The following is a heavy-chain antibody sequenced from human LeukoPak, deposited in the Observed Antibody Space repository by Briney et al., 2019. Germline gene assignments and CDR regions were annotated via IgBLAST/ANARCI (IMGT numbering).Heavy chain of an antibody. CDR3: AAFGSGYYANDFDY. D-gene: IGHD3-3*01. Sequence: PSETLSLTCTVSGGSISSYYWSWIRQPPGKGLEWIGYIYTSGSTNYNPSLKSRVTISVDTSKNQFSLKLSSVTAADTAVYYCAAFGSGYYANDFDYWGQGTLVTVSS. CDR1: GGSISSYY. CDR2: IYTSGST. V-gene: IGHV4-4*09. J-gene: IGHJ4*02.